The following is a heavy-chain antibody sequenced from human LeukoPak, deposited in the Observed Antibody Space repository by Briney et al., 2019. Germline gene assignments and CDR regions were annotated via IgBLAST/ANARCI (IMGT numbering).Heavy chain of an antibody. CDR2: ISYDGSNK. CDR1: GFTFSSYA. CDR3: ARDSILYCGGGRCYSGVPYYYYGMDV. D-gene: IGHD2-15*01. V-gene: IGHV3-30-3*01. J-gene: IGHJ6*02. Sequence: GGSLRLSCAASGFTFSSYAMHWVRQAPGKGLEWWAVISYDGSNKYYADSVKGRFTISRDNSKNTLYLQMNSLRAEDKAVYYCARDSILYCGGGRCYSGVPYYYYGMDVWGQGNTVTVS.